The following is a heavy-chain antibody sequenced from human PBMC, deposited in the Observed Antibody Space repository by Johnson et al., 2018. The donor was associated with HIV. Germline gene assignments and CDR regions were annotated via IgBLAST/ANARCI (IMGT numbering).Heavy chain of an antibody. CDR3: ARDNGAVAGPEGAFDI. CDR1: GFTFSSYA. V-gene: IGHV3-30-3*01. CDR2: ISYDGSNK. D-gene: IGHD6-19*01. J-gene: IGHJ3*02. Sequence: QVQLVESGGGVVQPGRSLRLSCAASGFTFSSYAMHWVRQAPGKGLEWVAVISYDGSNKYYAASVKGRFTNSRDNSKNTLYLKMNSLRAEDTAVYYCARDNGAVAGPEGAFDIWGQGTMVTVSS.